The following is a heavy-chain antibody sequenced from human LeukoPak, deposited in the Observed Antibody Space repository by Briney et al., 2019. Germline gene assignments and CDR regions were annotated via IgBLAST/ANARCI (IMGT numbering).Heavy chain of an antibody. Sequence: ASVKVSCKASGYTFTSYDINWVRQATGQGLEWMGWMNPNRGNTGYAQKFQGRVTMTRNTSISTAYMELSSLRSEDTAVYYCARAALWFGELFPADDWFDPWGQGTLVTVSS. CDR3: ARAALWFGELFPADDWFDP. CDR2: MNPNRGNT. CDR1: GYTFTSYD. J-gene: IGHJ5*02. D-gene: IGHD3-10*01. V-gene: IGHV1-8*01.